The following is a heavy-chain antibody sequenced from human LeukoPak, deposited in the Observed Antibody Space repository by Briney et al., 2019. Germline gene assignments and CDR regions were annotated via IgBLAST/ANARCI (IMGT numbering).Heavy chain of an antibody. CDR1: GFTFSSYT. CDR2: ISGSGGST. V-gene: IGHV3-23*01. Sequence: GGSLRLSCTASGFTFSSYTMSWVRQAPGKGLEWVSAISGSGGSTYYADSVKGRFTISRDNSKNTLYLQMNSLRAEDTAVYYCAKVRYDFWSGYYDSGYYFDYLGQGTLVTVSS. J-gene: IGHJ4*02. CDR3: AKVRYDFWSGYYDSGYYFDY. D-gene: IGHD3-3*01.